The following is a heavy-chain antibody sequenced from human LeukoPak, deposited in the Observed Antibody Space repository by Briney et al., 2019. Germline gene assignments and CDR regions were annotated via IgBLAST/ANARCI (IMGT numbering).Heavy chain of an antibody. CDR3: ARADLGGDYGADY. D-gene: IGHD4-17*01. Sequence: SETLSLTCTVSGGSISSYYWSWIRQPPGKGLEWIGYIYYSGSTNYNPSLKSRVTISVDTSKNQFSLKLSSVTAADTAVHYCARADLGGDYGADYWGQGTLVTVSS. CDR1: GGSISSYY. CDR2: IYYSGST. V-gene: IGHV4-59*01. J-gene: IGHJ4*02.